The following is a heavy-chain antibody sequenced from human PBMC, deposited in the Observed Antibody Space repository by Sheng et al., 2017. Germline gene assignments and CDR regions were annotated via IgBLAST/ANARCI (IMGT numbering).Heavy chain of an antibody. V-gene: IGHV3-30*04. CDR3: ARPEEYSGYDILDY. Sequence: QVQLVESGGGVVQPGRSLRLSCAASGFTFSSYAMHWVRQAPGKGLEWVAVISYDGSNKYYADSVKGRFTISRDNSKNTLYLQMNSLRAEDTAVYYCARPEEYSGYDILDYWGQGTLVTVSS. CDR1: GFTFSSYA. J-gene: IGHJ4*02. CDR2: ISYDGSNK. D-gene: IGHD5-12*01.